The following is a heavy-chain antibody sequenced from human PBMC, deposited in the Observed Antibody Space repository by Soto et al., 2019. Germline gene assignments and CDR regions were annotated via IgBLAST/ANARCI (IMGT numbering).Heavy chain of an antibody. J-gene: IGHJ6*03. D-gene: IGHD6-13*01. CDR3: AAGLGYYLDV. V-gene: IGHV3-21*01. CDR2: SSSSSSYI. Sequence: GGSLRLSCAASGFTFSSYSMNWGRQAPGKGLEWVSSSSSSSSYIYYADSVKGRFTMSRDNAKNSLYLQMNSLRAEDTAVYYCAAGLGYYLDVWGKGTTVTLSS. CDR1: GFTFSSYS.